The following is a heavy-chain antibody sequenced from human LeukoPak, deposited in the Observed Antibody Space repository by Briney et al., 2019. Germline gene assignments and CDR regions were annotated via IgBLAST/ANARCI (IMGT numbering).Heavy chain of an antibody. D-gene: IGHD2-15*01. J-gene: IGHJ6*03. CDR1: GFTFSSYG. Sequence: GGSLRLSWSATGFTFSSYGLHWVRQAPGKGLEWVAVIWYDGSNKYYADSVKGRFTISRDNSKNTLYLQMNSLRAEDTAVYYCAKATGGYCSGGSCYRRYYYYYMDVWGKGTTVTVSS. CDR2: IWYDGSNK. CDR3: AKATGGYCSGGSCYRRYYYYYMDV. V-gene: IGHV3-33*06.